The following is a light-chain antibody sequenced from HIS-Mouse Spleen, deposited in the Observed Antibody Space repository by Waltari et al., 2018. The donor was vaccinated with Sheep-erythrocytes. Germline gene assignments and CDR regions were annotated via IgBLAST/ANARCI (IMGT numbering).Light chain of an antibody. J-gene: IGLJ1*01. CDR3: CSDAGSYNHV. Sequence: QSALTQPRSVSGSPGQSVTISCTGTSSDVGGYNYVSWYQQHPGKAPKLLIYDVSKRPSGVPDRFSGSKSCNTASLTISGLQAEDEAYYYCCSDAGSYNHVFATGTKVTVL. CDR2: DVS. V-gene: IGLV2-11*01. CDR1: SSDVGGYNY.